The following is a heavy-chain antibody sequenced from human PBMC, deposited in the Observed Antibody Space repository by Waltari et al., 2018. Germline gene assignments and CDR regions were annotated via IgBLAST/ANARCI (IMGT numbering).Heavy chain of an antibody. Sequence: QVQLQESGPGLVKPSETLSLTCTVSGGSISSYYWSWIRQPAGKGLEWIGRIYTSGSTNYNPSLKGRVTISVDTSKNQFSLKLSSVTAADTAVYYCARGNHGSGSYYINYWGQGTLVTVSS. CDR3: ARGNHGSGSYYINY. V-gene: IGHV4-4*07. CDR2: IYTSGST. J-gene: IGHJ4*02. CDR1: GGSISSYY. D-gene: IGHD3-10*01.